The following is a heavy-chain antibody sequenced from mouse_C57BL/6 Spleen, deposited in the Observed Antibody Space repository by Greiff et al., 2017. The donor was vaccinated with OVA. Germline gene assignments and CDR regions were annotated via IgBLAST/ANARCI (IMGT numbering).Heavy chain of an antibody. D-gene: IGHD2-4*01. Sequence: QVQLKQPGAELVKPGASVKMSCKASGYTFTSYWITWVKQRPGQGLEWIGDIYPGSGSTNYNEKFKSKATLPVDTSSSTAYMQLSSLTSEDSAVYYCARGGLRPFDYWGQGTTLTVSS. CDR2: IYPGSGST. J-gene: IGHJ2*01. CDR1: GYTFTSYW. V-gene: IGHV1-55*01. CDR3: ARGGLRPFDY.